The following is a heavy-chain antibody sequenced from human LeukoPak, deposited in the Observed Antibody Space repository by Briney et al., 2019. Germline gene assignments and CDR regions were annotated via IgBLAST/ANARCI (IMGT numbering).Heavy chain of an antibody. CDR2: ISYDGSNK. V-gene: IGHV3-30*18. CDR3: AKDTHDILTGYYLDY. Sequence: GGSLRLSCAASEFTVSSNYMSWVRQAPGKGLEWVAVISYDGSNKYYADPAKGRFTISRDNSKNTLYLQMNSLRAEDTAVYYCAKDTHDILTGYYLDYWGQGTLVTVSS. J-gene: IGHJ4*02. D-gene: IGHD3-9*01. CDR1: EFTVSSNY.